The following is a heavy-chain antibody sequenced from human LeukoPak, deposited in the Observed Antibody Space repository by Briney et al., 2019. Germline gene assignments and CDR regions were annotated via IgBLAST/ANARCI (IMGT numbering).Heavy chain of an antibody. CDR3: ARTHSDQPESYYFFGLDV. Sequence: ASVKVSCKASGGTFGGYASSWVRQAPGQGLEWMGGIIPIFGTAAYAQRFQGRVTITADESTKTAYMELTSLRSEDTAMYYCARTHSDQPESYYFFGLDVWGQGTTVTVSS. J-gene: IGHJ6*02. CDR1: GGTFGGYA. D-gene: IGHD2-2*01. CDR2: IIPIFGTA. V-gene: IGHV1-69*13.